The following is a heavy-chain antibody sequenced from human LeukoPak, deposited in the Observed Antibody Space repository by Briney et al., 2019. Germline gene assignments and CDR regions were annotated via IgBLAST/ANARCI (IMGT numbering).Heavy chain of an antibody. J-gene: IGHJ4*02. CDR2: IKEDGSAK. Sequence: GGCLRLSCAASGFTFSSYEMNWVRQAPGKGLEWVANIKEDGSAKYYVDSVKGRFTISRDNAKNSLYLQMNNLSAEDTAVYYCVRDSPGYGAYDFDWGQGTLVTVSS. CDR3: VRDSPGYGAYDFD. V-gene: IGHV3-7*01. D-gene: IGHD5-12*01. CDR1: GFTFSSYE.